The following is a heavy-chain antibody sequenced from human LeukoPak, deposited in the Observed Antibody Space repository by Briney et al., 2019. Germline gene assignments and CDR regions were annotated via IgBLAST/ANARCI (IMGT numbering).Heavy chain of an antibody. CDR3: ARVGIDYYDSSGYYYGAFDI. CDR1: GGSISSYY. Sequence: SETLSLTCTVSGGSISSYYWSWIRQPPGKGLEWIGYIYYSGSTNYNPSLKSRVTISVDTSKNQFSLKLSSVTAADTTVYYCARVGIDYYDSSGYYYGAFDIWGQGTMVTVSS. V-gene: IGHV4-59*08. J-gene: IGHJ3*02. CDR2: IYYSGST. D-gene: IGHD3-22*01.